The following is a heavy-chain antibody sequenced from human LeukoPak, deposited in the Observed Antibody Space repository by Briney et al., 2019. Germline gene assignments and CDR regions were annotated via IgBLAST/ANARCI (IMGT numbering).Heavy chain of an antibody. CDR2: ISSSSSYI. V-gene: IGHV3-21*01. CDR1: GFTFSSYN. J-gene: IGHJ4*02. Sequence: PGGSLRLSCAASGFTFSSYNMDWVRQAPGKGLEWVSSISSSSSYIYYADSVKGRFTISRDNAKNSLYLQMNSLRAEDTAVYYCASASYCSSTSYYLDFDYGGQGTLVTVSS. CDR3: ASASYCSSTSYYLDFDY. D-gene: IGHD2-2*01.